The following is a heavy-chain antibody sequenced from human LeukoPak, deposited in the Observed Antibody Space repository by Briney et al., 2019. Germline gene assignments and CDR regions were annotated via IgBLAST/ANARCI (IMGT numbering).Heavy chain of an antibody. CDR2: ISWDSDTL. J-gene: IGHJ4*02. CDR1: GFSFDDYA. V-gene: IGHV3-9*01. D-gene: IGHD1-26*01. CDR3: AKDKVGARLRYFDS. Sequence: PGRSLRLSCAASGFSFDDYAMHWVRQTPGKGLEWVSGISWDSDTLGYADSVKGRFIISRDNAKSSLYLQMNSLTVEDTAFYYCAKDKVGARLRYFDSWGQGTLVTVSS.